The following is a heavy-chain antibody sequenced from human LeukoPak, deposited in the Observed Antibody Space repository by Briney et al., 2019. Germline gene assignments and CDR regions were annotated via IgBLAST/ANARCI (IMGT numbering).Heavy chain of an antibody. CDR3: ARRSTTRHAFDI. J-gene: IGHJ3*02. V-gene: IGHV4-39*01. Sequence: PSETLSLTCSVSGGSISSYYWGWIRQRPGKGLEWIGSIYYGGSTYHNPSLESRVTISVDTSKNQFSLKLSSVTAADTAVYYCARRSTTRHAFDIWGQGTMVTVSS. D-gene: IGHD4-17*01. CDR1: GGSISSYY. CDR2: IYYGGST.